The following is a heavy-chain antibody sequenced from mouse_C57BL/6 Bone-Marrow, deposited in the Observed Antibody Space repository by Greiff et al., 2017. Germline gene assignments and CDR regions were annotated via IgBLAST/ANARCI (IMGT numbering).Heavy chain of an antibody. Sequence: EVQVVESGGGLVKPGGSLKLSCAASGFTFSDYGMHWVRQAPEKGLEWVAYLSSGSSTIYYADTVKGRFTISRDNAKNTLFLQMTSLRYEDTAMYYCARTNDYPWYFDVWGTGTTVTVSS. CDR1: GFTFSDYG. CDR3: ARTNDYPWYFDV. V-gene: IGHV5-17*01. CDR2: LSSGSSTI. D-gene: IGHD2-4*01. J-gene: IGHJ1*03.